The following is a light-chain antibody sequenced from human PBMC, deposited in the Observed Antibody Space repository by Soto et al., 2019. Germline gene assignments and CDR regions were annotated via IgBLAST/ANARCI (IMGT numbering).Light chain of an antibody. CDR1: QGISSY. V-gene: IGKV1-27*01. CDR3: QEYYSAPWT. CDR2: AAS. Sequence: DIQMTQSPSSLSASIGDRVTITCRASQGISSYLAWYQQRPGRVPEVLIYAASTLQSGVPSRFTGSGSGTDFTLTINSLQPGDVATYYCQEYYSAPWTFGQGTKVEIK. J-gene: IGKJ1*01.